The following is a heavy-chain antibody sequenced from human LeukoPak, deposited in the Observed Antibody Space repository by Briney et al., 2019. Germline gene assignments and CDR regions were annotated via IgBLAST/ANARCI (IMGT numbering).Heavy chain of an antibody. D-gene: IGHD6-19*01. Sequence: GASVKVSSKASGYDFTSVGITWVRRAPGQGLEWMGWISPYNGNTRYAQKFQGRVAMTTDTSTTTAYMELRGLRFNDTAVYYCARAGSGSGWYFDYWGQGTLVTVSS. J-gene: IGHJ4*02. CDR1: GYDFTSVG. V-gene: IGHV1-18*01. CDR2: ISPYNGNT. CDR3: ARAGSGSGWYFDY.